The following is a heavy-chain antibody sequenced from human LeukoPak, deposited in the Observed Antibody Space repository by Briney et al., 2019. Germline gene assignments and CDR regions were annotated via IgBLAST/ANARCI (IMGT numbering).Heavy chain of an antibody. V-gene: IGHV1-46*01. J-gene: IGHJ4*02. CDR3: ARGLALGVVVTAWNY. D-gene: IGHD2-15*01. CDR2: INPSGENT. CDR1: GYTFTSYF. Sequence: ASVKVSCKASGYTFTSYFIRWVRQAPGQGLEWLGIINPSGENTNYAQKFQGRVTMTRDTSASTAYMELSSLRSEDTAVYYCARGLALGVVVTAWNYWGQGTLVTVS.